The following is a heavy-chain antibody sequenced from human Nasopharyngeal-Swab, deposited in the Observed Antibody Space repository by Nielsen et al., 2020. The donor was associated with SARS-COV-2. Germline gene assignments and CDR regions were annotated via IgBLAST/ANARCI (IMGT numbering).Heavy chain of an antibody. CDR3: ARGPLYYYDSENHFDY. CDR1: GYTFTGYY. D-gene: IGHD3-22*01. CDR2: INPNSGGT. J-gene: IGHJ4*02. V-gene: IGHV1-2*06. Sequence: SVKVSCKASGYTFTGYYMHWVRQAPGQGLEWMGRINPNSGGTSYAQKFQGRVTMTRDTSISTAYMELSRLRSDDTAVYYCARGPLYYYDSENHFDYWGQGTLVTVSS.